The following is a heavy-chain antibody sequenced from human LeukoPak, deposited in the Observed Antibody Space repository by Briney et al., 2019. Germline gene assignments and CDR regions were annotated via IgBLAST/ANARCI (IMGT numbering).Heavy chain of an antibody. Sequence: SQTPSLTSALSGDSVSGNSATSSSARHHQTRGLGWLGRTFYRSKCDNYYAVSVKSRMTITPDKSKNKFSLQLSCVTPEDTAVYYCARKDSVARSGAFDIWGQGTMVTVP. CDR2: TFYRSKCDN. V-gene: IGHV6-1*01. J-gene: IGHJ3*02. D-gene: IGHD2-15*01. CDR1: GDSVSGNSAT. CDR3: ARKDSVARSGAFDI.